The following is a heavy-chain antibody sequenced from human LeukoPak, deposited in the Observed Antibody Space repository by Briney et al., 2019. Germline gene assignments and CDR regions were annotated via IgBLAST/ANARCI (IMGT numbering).Heavy chain of an antibody. CDR2: IFYSGNT. V-gene: IGHV4-59*08. J-gene: IGHJ4*02. D-gene: IGHD3-22*01. CDR1: GGSISTYY. Sequence: SETLSLTCTVSGGSISTYYWSWIRQPPGKGLEWIGYIFYSGNTNYNPSLKSRVTISVDTSKKQFSLKLTSVTAADTAVYFCARHFDRRGYFDYWGQGTLVTVSS. CDR3: ARHFDRRGYFDY.